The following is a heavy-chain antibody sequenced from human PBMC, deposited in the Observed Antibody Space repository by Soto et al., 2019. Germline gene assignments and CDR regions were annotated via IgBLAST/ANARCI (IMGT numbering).Heavy chain of an antibody. CDR2: ITDYNGST. CDR3: ARDLRYSNVNWFDP. V-gene: IGHV1-18*04. J-gene: IGHJ5*02. CDR1: GYTFINYG. Sequence: ASVKVSCKASGYTFINYGIIWVRQAPGQGLEWMGWITDYNGSTKYARKFQDRVTMTTDTSTSTAYMELRSLRSDDTAVYFCARDLRYSNVNWFDPWGQGTLVTVSS. D-gene: IGHD4-4*01.